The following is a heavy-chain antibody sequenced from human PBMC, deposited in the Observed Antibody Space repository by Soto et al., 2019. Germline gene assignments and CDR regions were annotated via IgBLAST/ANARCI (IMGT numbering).Heavy chain of an antibody. CDR1: GGTFSSYT. D-gene: IGHD6-19*01. Sequence: QVQLVQSGAEVKKPGSSVKVSCKASGGTFSSYTISWVRQAPGQGLEWMGRIIPILGLANCAQKFQGRVTITADKSTSTAYMELSSLRSEDTAVYYCARDVRGSSGWYIGWGQGTLVTVSS. CDR3: ARDVRGSSGWYIG. CDR2: IIPILGLA. J-gene: IGHJ4*02. V-gene: IGHV1-69*02.